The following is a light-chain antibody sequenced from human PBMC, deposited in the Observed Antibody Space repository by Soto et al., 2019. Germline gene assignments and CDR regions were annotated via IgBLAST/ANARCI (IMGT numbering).Light chain of an antibody. V-gene: IGKV3-20*01. CDR3: HQYGSSPTT. J-gene: IGKJ1*01. Sequence: ELVWRCSPGALPLSPGERATLSCRASQSITSSYLAWYQQKPGQAPRLLIYGASYRATGIPDRFSGSGSGTDFTLTISRLEPEDFAVYYCHQYGSSPTTFGQGTKVDIK. CDR1: QSITSSY. CDR2: GAS.